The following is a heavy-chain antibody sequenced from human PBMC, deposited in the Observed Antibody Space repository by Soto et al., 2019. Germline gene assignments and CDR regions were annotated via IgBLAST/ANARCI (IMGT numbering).Heavy chain of an antibody. D-gene: IGHD2-2*01. CDR1: GFTFSSYG. CDR2: LWYDGSNT. J-gene: IGHJ6*02. CDR3: ARSYCAYAGCYGMDV. V-gene: IGHV3-33*01. Sequence: QVQLVESGGGVVQPGRSLRLSCAASGFTFSSYGMYWVRQAPGKGPEWVAVLWYDGSNTYYVDSVKGRFTISRDNSNSEIYMKMISLRVENTAVDYWARSYCAYAGCYGMDVLC.